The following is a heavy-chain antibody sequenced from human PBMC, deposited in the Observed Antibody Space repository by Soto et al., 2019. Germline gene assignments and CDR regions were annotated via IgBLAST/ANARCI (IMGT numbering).Heavy chain of an antibody. CDR3: ARQHDYGGNSDAFDI. J-gene: IGHJ3*02. CDR2: IYYSGST. D-gene: IGHD4-17*01. Sequence: SETLSLTCTVSGGSISSSSYYWGWIRQPPGKGLEWIGSIYYSGSTYYNPSLKSRVTISVDTSKNQLSLNLSSVTAADTAVYYCARQHDYGGNSDAFDIWGQGTMVTVSS. CDR1: GGSISSSSYY. V-gene: IGHV4-39*01.